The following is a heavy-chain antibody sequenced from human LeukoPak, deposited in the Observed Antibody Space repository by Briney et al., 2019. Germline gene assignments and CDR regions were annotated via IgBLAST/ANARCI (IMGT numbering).Heavy chain of an antibody. Sequence: GRSLRLSCATSGFTFSRHAMHWVREAPEKGLERAAVISYDGSNNNNADSVKGRLTICRDNSKNTLDLQIDSLRNEDTAVYYGARGRRRLIPARPGGWCDPWGQGTRDSVSS. CDR3: ARGRRRLIPARPGGWCDP. CDR1: GFTFSRHA. V-gene: IGHV3-30-3*01. J-gene: IGHJ5*02. CDR2: ISYDGSNN. D-gene: IGHD2-2*01.